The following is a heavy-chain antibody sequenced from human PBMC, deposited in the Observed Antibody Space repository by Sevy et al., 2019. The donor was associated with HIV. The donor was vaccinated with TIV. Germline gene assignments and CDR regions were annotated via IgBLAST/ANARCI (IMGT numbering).Heavy chain of an antibody. Sequence: GGSLRLSCAASGFTFSGSAMHWVRQASGKGLEWVGRIRSKANSYATAYAASVKGRFTISRDDSKNTAYLQMNSLKTEDTAVYYCTRGNWNDGGFTFDYWGQGTLVTVSS. J-gene: IGHJ4*02. D-gene: IGHD1-1*01. CDR1: GFTFSGSA. CDR2: IRSKANSYAT. CDR3: TRGNWNDGGFTFDY. V-gene: IGHV3-73*01.